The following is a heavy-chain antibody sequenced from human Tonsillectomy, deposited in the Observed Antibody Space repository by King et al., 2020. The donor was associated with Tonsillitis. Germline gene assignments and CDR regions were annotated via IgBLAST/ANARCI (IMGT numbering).Heavy chain of an antibody. CDR3: AKGVAVITTYTPWDY. J-gene: IGHJ4*02. D-gene: IGHD3-22*01. Sequence: VQLVESGGGLVQPGGSLRLSCAASGFTFSSYAMSWVRQAPGEGLEWVSGIRGNGDTKHYADTVKGRVTISRDNSKNTVYLQMNTLRAEDTAVYYCAKGVAVITTYTPWDYWGQGTLVTVSS. CDR1: GFTFSSYA. V-gene: IGHV3-23*04. CDR2: IRGNGDTK.